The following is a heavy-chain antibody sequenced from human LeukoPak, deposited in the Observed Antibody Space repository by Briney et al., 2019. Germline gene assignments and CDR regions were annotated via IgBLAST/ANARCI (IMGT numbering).Heavy chain of an antibody. CDR2: IRYDGSNK. CDR3: AKDGGVLYGADY. CDR1: GFTFSSYG. V-gene: IGHV3-30*02. D-gene: IGHD4/OR15-4a*01. Sequence: PGGSLRLSCAASGFTFSSYGMHWVRQAPGKGLEWVAFIRYDGSNKDYADSVKGRFTISRDNSKNTLYMQMNSLRPEDTAVYYCAKDGGVLYGADYWGQGTLVTVSS. J-gene: IGHJ4*02.